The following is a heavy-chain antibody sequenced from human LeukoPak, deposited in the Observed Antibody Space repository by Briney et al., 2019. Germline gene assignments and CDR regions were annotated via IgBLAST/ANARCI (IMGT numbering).Heavy chain of an antibody. CDR1: GFTVSSNY. V-gene: IGHV3-53*04. CDR3: ARGRDGYNYRLDY. Sequence: GSLRLSCAASGFTVSSNYMSWVRQAPGKGLEWVSVIYSGGSAYYADSVKGRFTISRHNSKNTLYLQMNSLRAEDTAVYYCARGRDGYNYRLDYWGQGTLVTVSS. CDR2: IYSGGSA. J-gene: IGHJ4*02. D-gene: IGHD5-24*01.